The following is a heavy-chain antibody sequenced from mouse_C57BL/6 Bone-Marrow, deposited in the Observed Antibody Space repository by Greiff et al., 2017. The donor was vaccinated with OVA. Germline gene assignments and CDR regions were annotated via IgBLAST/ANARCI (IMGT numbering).Heavy chain of an antibody. V-gene: IGHV1-15*01. CDR1: GYTFTDYE. Sequence: QVQLQQSGAELVRPGASVTLSCKASGYTFTDYEMHWVKQTPVHGLEWIGAIDPETGGTAYNQKFKGKAILTANKSSSTAYMVLRSLTSEDSAVYYCTTFDYWGQGTTLTVSS. J-gene: IGHJ2*01. CDR2: IDPETGGT. CDR3: TTFDY.